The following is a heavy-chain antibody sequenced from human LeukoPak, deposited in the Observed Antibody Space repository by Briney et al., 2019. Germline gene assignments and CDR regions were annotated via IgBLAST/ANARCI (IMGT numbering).Heavy chain of an antibody. V-gene: IGHV4-34*01. CDR2: INHSGST. D-gene: IGHD3-22*01. Sequence: NPSETLSLTCAVYGGSFSGYYWSWIRQPPGKGLEWIGEINHSGSTNYNPSLKSRVTISVDTSKNQFSLKLSSVTAADTAVYYCARAGDNYYDSSGDIDYWGQGTLVTVSS. CDR1: GGSFSGYY. J-gene: IGHJ4*02. CDR3: ARAGDNYYDSSGDIDY.